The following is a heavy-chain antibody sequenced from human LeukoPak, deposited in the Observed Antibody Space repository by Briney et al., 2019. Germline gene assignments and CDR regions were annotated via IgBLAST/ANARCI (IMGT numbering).Heavy chain of an antibody. CDR2: IYYSGST. V-gene: IGHV4-59*01. Sequence: SETLSLTCTVSGGSISSYYWSWIRQPLGKGLEWIGYIYYSGSTNYNPSLKSRVTISVDTSKNQFSLKLSSVTAADTAVYYCARDLREYDFWSGYPYNWFDPWGQGTLVTVSS. CDR1: GGSISSYY. J-gene: IGHJ5*02. D-gene: IGHD3-3*01. CDR3: ARDLREYDFWSGYPYNWFDP.